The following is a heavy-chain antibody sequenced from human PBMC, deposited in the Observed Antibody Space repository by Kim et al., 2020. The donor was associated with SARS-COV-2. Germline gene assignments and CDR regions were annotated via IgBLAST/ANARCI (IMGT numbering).Heavy chain of an antibody. Sequence: ASVKVSCKASGYTFTNYGISWVRQAPGQGLEWMGWISAYNGYTNYAQKLQGRVTMTTDTSTTTVYMELGSLRSDETAVYFCARGSVVRGVIGLISPYYYYAMDVWGQGTTVTVSS. CDR1: GYTFTNYG. D-gene: IGHD3-10*01. V-gene: IGHV1-18*01. CDR3: ARGSVVRGVIGLISPYYYYAMDV. J-gene: IGHJ6*02. CDR2: ISAYNGYT.